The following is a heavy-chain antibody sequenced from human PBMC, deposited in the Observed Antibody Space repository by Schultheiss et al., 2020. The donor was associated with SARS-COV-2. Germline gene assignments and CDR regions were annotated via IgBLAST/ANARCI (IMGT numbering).Heavy chain of an antibody. CDR2: INPNTGDT. CDR3: ARVGPIAVAAVDY. CDR1: GYTFTSYG. Sequence: ASVKVSCKASGYTFTSYGISWVRQAPGQGLEWMGRINPNTGDTDYAQKFQDRVTLTRDTSITTVYMELSRLKSDDTAMYYCARVGPIAVAAVDYWGQGTLVTVSS. D-gene: IGHD6-19*01. J-gene: IGHJ4*02. V-gene: IGHV1-2*06.